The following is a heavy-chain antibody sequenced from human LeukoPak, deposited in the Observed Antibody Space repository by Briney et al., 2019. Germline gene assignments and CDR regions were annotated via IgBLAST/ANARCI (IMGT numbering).Heavy chain of an antibody. CDR1: GYTFTGYF. Sequence: ASVKVSCKASGYTFTGYFMHWVRQAPGQGLEWMGLIDPNSGGTSYLQNFQGRVTMTRDTSISTAYMDLSRLRSDDTAVYYCARGRPGDYFDYWGQGTLVTVSS. CDR3: ARGRPGDYFDY. J-gene: IGHJ4*02. V-gene: IGHV1-2*02. CDR2: IDPNSGGT. D-gene: IGHD6-25*01.